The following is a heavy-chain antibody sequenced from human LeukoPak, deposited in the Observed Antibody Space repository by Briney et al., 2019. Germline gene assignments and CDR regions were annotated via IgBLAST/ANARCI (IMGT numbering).Heavy chain of an antibody. V-gene: IGHV3-48*02. CDR1: GFTFSSYS. D-gene: IGHD3-22*01. J-gene: IGHJ4*02. CDR2: ISASGYTM. CDR3: ATERQFFDGTGSPY. Sequence: GPLRLSCAASGFTFSSYSMIWVRQAPGKGLEWVSYISASGYTMYYADSVKGRFTISRDNAKNSLSLQMNSLRDEDAAVYYCATERQFFDGTGSPYWGQGTLVTVSS.